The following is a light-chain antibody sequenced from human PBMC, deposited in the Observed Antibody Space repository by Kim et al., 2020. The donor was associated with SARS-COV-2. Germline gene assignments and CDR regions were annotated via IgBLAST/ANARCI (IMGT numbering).Light chain of an antibody. CDR3: NSRDSSGNHLV. J-gene: IGLJ3*02. V-gene: IGLV3-19*01. CDR2: GKN. CDR1: SLRSYY. Sequence: SSELTQDPAVSVALGQTVRITCQGDSLRSYYASWYQQKPGQAPVLVIYGKNNRPSGIPDRFSVSSSGNIASLTITGAQAEDEADYYCNSRDSSGNHLVFG.